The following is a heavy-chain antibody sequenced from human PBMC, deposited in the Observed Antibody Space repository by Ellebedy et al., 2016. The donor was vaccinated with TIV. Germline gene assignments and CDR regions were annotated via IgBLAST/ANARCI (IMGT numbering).Heavy chain of an antibody. D-gene: IGHD5-12*01. Sequence: GSLRLSXNVSGGTISSTNYYWGWICQSPEKGLEWIGSIYHSGSTYYNPSLKSRLTISLDTTKNQFSLRLDSVTAADTAVYYCASSPSGYEIPYWGQGTLVTVSS. V-gene: IGHV4-39*07. CDR2: IYHSGST. J-gene: IGHJ4*02. CDR3: ASSPSGYEIPY. CDR1: GGTISSTNYY.